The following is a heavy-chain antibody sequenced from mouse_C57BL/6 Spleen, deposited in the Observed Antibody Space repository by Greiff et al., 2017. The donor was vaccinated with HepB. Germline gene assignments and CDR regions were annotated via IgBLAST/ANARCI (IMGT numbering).Heavy chain of an antibody. Sequence: VQLQQSGTVLARPGASVKMSCKTSGYTFPSYWMHWVKQRPGQGLEWIGAIYPGNSDTSYNQKFKGKAKLTAVTSASTAYMELSSLTNEDSAVYYCTGGGYDGYRSWFAYWGQGTLVTVSA. J-gene: IGHJ3*01. V-gene: IGHV1-5*01. CDR2: IYPGNSDT. CDR1: GYTFPSYW. D-gene: IGHD2-3*01. CDR3: TGGGYDGYRSWFAY.